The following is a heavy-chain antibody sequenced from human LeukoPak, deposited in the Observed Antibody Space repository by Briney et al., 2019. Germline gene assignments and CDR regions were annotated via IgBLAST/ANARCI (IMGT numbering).Heavy chain of an antibody. CDR2: ISGSGGSS. Sequence: GGSLRLSCAASGFTFSSYAMSWVRQAPGKGLEWVSAISGSGGSSYYADSVKGRFTISRDNSKNTLYLQMNSLRAEDTAVYYCARRAGAYSHPYDYWGQGTLVTVSS. J-gene: IGHJ4*02. V-gene: IGHV3-23*01. CDR1: GFTFSSYA. CDR3: ARRAGAYSHPYDY. D-gene: IGHD4/OR15-4a*01.